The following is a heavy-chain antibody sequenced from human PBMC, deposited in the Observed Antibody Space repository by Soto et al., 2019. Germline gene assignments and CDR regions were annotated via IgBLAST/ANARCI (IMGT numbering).Heavy chain of an antibody. Sequence: GGSLRLSCAASGFTFSSYAMHWVRQAPGKGLEWVAVISYDGSNKYYADSVKGRFTISRDNSKNTLYLQMNSLRAEETAVYYCASSPGSSGWNREYYYYGMDVWGQGTTVTVSS. CDR2: ISYDGSNK. CDR1: GFTFSSYA. D-gene: IGHD6-19*01. J-gene: IGHJ6*02. V-gene: IGHV3-30-3*01. CDR3: ASSPGSSGWNREYYYYGMDV.